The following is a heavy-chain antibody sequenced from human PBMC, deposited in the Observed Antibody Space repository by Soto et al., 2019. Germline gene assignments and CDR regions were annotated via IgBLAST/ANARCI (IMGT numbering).Heavy chain of an antibody. CDR1: GGTFSSYA. CDR2: IIPIFGTA. CDR3: ARDGSGGGTAVGLGWFDP. V-gene: IGHV1-69*01. J-gene: IGHJ5*02. D-gene: IGHD3-3*01. Sequence: QVQLVQSGAEVKKPGSSVKVSCKASGGTFSSYAISWVRQAPGQGLEWMGGIIPIFGTANYAQKFQGRVTITADEATITAYMELSSLRSEDTAVYYCARDGSGGGTAVGLGWFDPWGQGTLVTVSS.